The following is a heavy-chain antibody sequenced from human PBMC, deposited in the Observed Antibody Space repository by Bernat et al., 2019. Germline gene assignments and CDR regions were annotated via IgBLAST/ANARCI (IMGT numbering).Heavy chain of an antibody. V-gene: IGHV3-66*01. CDR1: GFTVSSNY. CDR3: ARGYRGLWFGELLSYGMDV. D-gene: IGHD3-10*01. Sequence: EVQLVESGGGLVQPGGSLRLSCAASGFTVSSNYMSWVRQAPGKGLEWVSVIYSGGSTYYADSVKGRFTISRDNSKNALYLQMNSLRAEDTAVYYCARGYRGLWFGELLSYGMDVWGQGTTVTVSS. CDR2: IYSGGST. J-gene: IGHJ6*02.